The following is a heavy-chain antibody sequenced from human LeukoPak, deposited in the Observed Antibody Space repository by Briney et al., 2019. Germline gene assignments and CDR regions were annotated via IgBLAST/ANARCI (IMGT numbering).Heavy chain of an antibody. CDR1: GFTFSSYA. CDR3: AREERAAAGYEVDY. D-gene: IGHD6-13*01. CDR2: ISGTGGST. V-gene: IGHV3-23*01. Sequence: GGSLRLSCAASGFTFSSYAMSWVRQAPGKGLEWVSGISGTGGSTYYADSVKGRFTISRDNAKNSLYLQMNSLRAEDTAVYYCAREERAAAGYEVDYWGQGTLVTVSS. J-gene: IGHJ4*02.